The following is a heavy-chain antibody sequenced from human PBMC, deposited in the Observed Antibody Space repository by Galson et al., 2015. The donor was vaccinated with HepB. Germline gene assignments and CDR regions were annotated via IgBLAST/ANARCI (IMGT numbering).Heavy chain of an antibody. CDR3: AKTQRRDGSGYYTGMAPFDY. J-gene: IGHJ4*02. CDR1: GFRFHNYA. Sequence: SLRLSCAASGFRFHNYAMRWVRQAPGKGLEWVAVISYDGSNKYYADSVKGRFTISRDDSKNTLYLQMNSLRAEDTAVYYCAKTQRRDGSGYYTGMAPFDYWGQGTLVTVSS. D-gene: IGHD3-3*01. V-gene: IGHV3-30*18. CDR2: ISYDGSNK.